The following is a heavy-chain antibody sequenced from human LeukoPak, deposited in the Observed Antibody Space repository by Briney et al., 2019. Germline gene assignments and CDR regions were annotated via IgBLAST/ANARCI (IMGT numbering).Heavy chain of an antibody. CDR3: ARGRGGSWYAGGRFDP. CDR1: GGSVSSGSYY. Sequence: PSETLSLTCTVSGGSVSSGSYYWSWIRQPPGKGLEWIGEINHSGSTNYNPSLKSRVTISVDTSKNQFSLKLSSVTAADTAVYYCARGRGGSWYAGGRFDPWGQGTLVTVSS. V-gene: IGHV4-39*07. D-gene: IGHD6-13*01. J-gene: IGHJ5*02. CDR2: INHSGST.